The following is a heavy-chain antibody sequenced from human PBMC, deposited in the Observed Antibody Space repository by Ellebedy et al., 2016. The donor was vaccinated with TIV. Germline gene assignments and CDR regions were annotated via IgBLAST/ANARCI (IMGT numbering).Heavy chain of an antibody. Sequence: GESLKISXAASGFTFSSYWMNWVRPAPGKGLEWVANIKQDGSEKYYVDSVKGRFTISRDNAKNSVYLQMNNLRAEDTAVYYCARALGSGPCYWGQGTLVTVSS. D-gene: IGHD6-19*01. CDR3: ARALGSGPCY. V-gene: IGHV3-7*01. CDR1: GFTFSSYW. J-gene: IGHJ4*02. CDR2: IKQDGSEK.